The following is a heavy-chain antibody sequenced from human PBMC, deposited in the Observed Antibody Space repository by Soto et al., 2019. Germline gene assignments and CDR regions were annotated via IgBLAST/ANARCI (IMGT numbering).Heavy chain of an antibody. Sequence: PGGSLRLSCAASGFTFRSFTMNLVRQAPGKGLEWASTISSNSAYIYYTDALRGRFTISRDNAKNSLHLQMNSLRAEDTAVYYCTRDASRDSSARGWFEPWGPGTLVTVS. J-gene: IGHJ5*02. CDR1: GFTFRSFT. D-gene: IGHD6-13*01. CDR3: TRDASRDSSARGWFEP. CDR2: ISSNSAYI. V-gene: IGHV3-21*01.